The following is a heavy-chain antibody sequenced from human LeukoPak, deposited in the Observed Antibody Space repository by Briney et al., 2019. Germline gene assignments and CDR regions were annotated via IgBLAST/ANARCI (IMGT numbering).Heavy chain of an antibody. CDR1: GFTFSNYA. V-gene: IGHV3-23*01. Sequence: PGGSLRLSCAASGFTFSNYAMSWVRQAPGKGLEWVSPIRGSGGSTYYADSVKGRFTISGDNSKNTLYLQMNSLRAEDTAVYYCAKSAVDGDYLYFDYWGQGTLVTVSS. J-gene: IGHJ4*02. CDR2: IRGSGGST. D-gene: IGHD4-17*01. CDR3: AKSAVDGDYLYFDY.